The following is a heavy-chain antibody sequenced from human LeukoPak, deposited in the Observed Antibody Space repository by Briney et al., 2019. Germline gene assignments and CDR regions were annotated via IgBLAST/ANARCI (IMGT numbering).Heavy chain of an antibody. V-gene: IGHV3-11*01. Sequence: GGSLRLSCAASGFTFSDYYMSWIRQAPGKGLEWVSYISSSGSTIYYADSVKGRFTISRDNAKNSLYLQMNSLRAEATAVYYGAKEETAAGTEDYWGRGTLVTVSS. CDR1: GFTFSDYY. CDR3: AKEETAAGTEDY. D-gene: IGHD6-13*01. J-gene: IGHJ4*02. CDR2: ISSSGSTI.